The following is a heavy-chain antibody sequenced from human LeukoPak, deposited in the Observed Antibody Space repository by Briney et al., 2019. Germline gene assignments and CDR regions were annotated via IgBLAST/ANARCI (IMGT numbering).Heavy chain of an antibody. Sequence: GGSLRLSRAASGLPFKRFIKSLVRQAPGKGLEWVSYISTTGSYIYYTDSVKGRFTISRDNAKKSLYLHMNSLRAEDTAVYYCARDPFYPDYWGPGTLVTVSS. V-gene: IGHV3-21*01. CDR3: ARDPFYPDY. CDR1: GLPFKRFI. CDR2: ISTTGSYI. J-gene: IGHJ4*02.